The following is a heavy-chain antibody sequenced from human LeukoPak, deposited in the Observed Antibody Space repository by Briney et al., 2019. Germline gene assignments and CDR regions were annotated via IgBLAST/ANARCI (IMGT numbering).Heavy chain of an antibody. V-gene: IGHV4-4*02. CDR1: GGSISSSNW. CDR2: INHSRST. J-gene: IGHJ3*02. Sequence: PSGTLSLTCAVSGGSISSSNWWSWVRQPPGKGLEWIGEINHSRSTNYNPSLKSRVTISVDTSKNQFSLKLSSVTAADTAVYYCARHTIYDILTDAFDIWGQGTMVTVSS. CDR3: ARHTIYDILTDAFDI. D-gene: IGHD3-9*01.